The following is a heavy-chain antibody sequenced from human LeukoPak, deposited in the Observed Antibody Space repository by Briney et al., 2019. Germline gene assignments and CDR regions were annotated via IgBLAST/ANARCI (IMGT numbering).Heavy chain of an antibody. CDR1: GFTFSSYS. Sequence: PGGSLRLSCAASGFTFSSYSMNWVRQAPGKGLEWVSSISSSSSYIYYADSVKGRFTISRDNAKNSLYLQMNSLRAEDTAVHYCARALPSPLYSGSYADAFDIWGQGTMVTVSS. CDR3: ARALPSPLYSGSYADAFDI. D-gene: IGHD1-26*01. J-gene: IGHJ3*02. CDR2: ISSSSSYI. V-gene: IGHV3-21*01.